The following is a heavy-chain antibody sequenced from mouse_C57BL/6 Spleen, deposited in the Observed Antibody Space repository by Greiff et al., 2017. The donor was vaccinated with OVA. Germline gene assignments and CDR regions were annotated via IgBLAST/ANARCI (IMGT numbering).Heavy chain of an antibody. CDR1: GYTFTSYW. D-gene: IGHD2-4*01. J-gene: IGHJ4*01. Sequence: QVQLQQPGAELVRPGSSVKLSCKASGYTFTSYWMDWVKQRPGQGLEWIGNIYPSDSETHYNQKFKDKATLTVDKSSSTAYMQLSSLTSEHSAVYYCAIYYNYYYAMDYWGQGTSVTVSS. CDR3: AIYYNYYYAMDY. CDR2: IYPSDSET. V-gene: IGHV1-61*01.